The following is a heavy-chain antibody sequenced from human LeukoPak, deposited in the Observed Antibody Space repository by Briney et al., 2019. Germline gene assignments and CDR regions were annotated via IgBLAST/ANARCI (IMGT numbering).Heavy chain of an antibody. CDR2: IKQDGSEK. CDR3: ARVAHLDYDILTGSYLDY. D-gene: IGHD3-9*01. V-gene: IGHV3-7*03. Sequence: GGSLRLSCAASGFTFSSYWMSWVRQAPGRGLEWVANIKQDGSEKYYVDSVKGRFTISRDNAKNSLYLQMNSLRAEDTAVYYCARVAHLDYDILTGSYLDYWGQGTLVTVSS. J-gene: IGHJ4*02. CDR1: GFTFSSYW.